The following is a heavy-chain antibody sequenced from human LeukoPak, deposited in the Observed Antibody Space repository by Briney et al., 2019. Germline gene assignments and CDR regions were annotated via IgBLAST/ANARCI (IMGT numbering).Heavy chain of an antibody. CDR2: IIGSGGSR. J-gene: IGHJ4*02. V-gene: IGHV3-23*01. Sequence: PGGSLRLSCAASGFPFGSYVMSWVRQAPGKGLEWVSAIIGSGGSRYYADSVKGRFSISRDNSKNILYLEMNSLRAEDTAVYYCAKGVGYDILTGYASGSLLDSWGQGTLVTVSS. D-gene: IGHD3-9*01. CDR3: AKGVGYDILTGYASGSLLDS. CDR1: GFPFGSYV.